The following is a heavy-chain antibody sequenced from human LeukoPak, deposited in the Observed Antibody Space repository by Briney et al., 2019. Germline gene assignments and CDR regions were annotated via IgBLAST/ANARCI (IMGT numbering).Heavy chain of an antibody. CDR1: GFTFDTYA. J-gene: IGHJ4*01. V-gene: IGHV3-23*01. Sequence: PGGSLRLSCAASGFTFDTYAMAWVRQAPGKGLQWVSTLTGRGDTTYYAESVKGRFTISRDNSKNTVYLQMNSLRVDDTAVYYCARDYGYTPCYFDYWGQGTLVTVSS. CDR2: LTGRGDTT. D-gene: IGHD5-18*01. CDR3: ARDYGYTPCYFDY.